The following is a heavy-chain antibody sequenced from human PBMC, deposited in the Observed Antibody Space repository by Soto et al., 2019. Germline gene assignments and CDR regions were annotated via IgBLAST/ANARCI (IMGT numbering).Heavy chain of an antibody. D-gene: IGHD2-21*02. Sequence: PGGSLRLSCAASGFPFSSYSMKWVRQAPGKGLEWVSYISSSSSTIYYADSVKGRFTISRDNAKNSLYLQMNSLRAEDTAVYYCASRVTDAFDIWGQGTMVTVSS. J-gene: IGHJ3*02. CDR1: GFPFSSYS. CDR2: ISSSSSTI. V-gene: IGHV3-48*01. CDR3: ASRVTDAFDI.